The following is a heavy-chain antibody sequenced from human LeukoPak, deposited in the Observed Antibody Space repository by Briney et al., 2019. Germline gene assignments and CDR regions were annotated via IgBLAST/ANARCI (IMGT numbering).Heavy chain of an antibody. J-gene: IGHJ4*02. CDR3: AKACGGSCYFADY. Sequence: PGGSLRLSCAVSGLTFSSYNMNWVRQAPGKGLEWVSYISNSGSMIYYADSVKGRFTISRDNSRNTLDLQMNSLRAEDTAVYYCAKACGGSCYFADYWGQGTLVTVSS. CDR2: ISNSGSMI. D-gene: IGHD2-15*01. V-gene: IGHV3-48*01. CDR1: GLTFSSYN.